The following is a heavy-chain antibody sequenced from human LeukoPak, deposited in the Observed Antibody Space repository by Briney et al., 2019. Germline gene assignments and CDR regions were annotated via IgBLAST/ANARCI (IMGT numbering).Heavy chain of an antibody. Sequence: SGGSLRLSCAASGFTFSSYGLHWVRQAPGKGLEWVAVIWYDGSNKYYADSVKGRFTISRDNSKNTLYLQMNSLRAEDTAVYYCASIIGRSSNEDYWGQGTQVTVSS. CDR2: IWYDGSNK. CDR1: GFTFSSYG. V-gene: IGHV3-33*01. D-gene: IGHD6-13*01. CDR3: ASIIGRSSNEDY. J-gene: IGHJ4*02.